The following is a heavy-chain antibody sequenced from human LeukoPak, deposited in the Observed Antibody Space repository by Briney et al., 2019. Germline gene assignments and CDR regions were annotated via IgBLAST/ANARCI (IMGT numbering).Heavy chain of an antibody. Sequence: SVKVSCKASGGTFSSYAISWVRQAPGQGLEWMGGIIPIFGTANYAQKFQGRVTITADESTSTAYMELSSLRSEDTAVYYCARNYYDRNWFDPWGQGTLVTVSS. CDR3: ARNYYDRNWFDP. J-gene: IGHJ5*02. V-gene: IGHV1-69*01. CDR2: IIPIFGTA. CDR1: GGTFSSYA. D-gene: IGHD3-22*01.